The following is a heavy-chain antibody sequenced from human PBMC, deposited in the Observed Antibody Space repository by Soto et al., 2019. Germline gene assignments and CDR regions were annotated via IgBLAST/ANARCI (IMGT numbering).Heavy chain of an antibody. J-gene: IGHJ5*02. Sequence: ASVKVSCKASGYTFTGYYMHWVRQAPGQGLEWMGWINPNSGGTNYAQKFQGWVTMTRDTSISTAYMELSRLRSDDTAVYYCARSYSTNCSSTSCYHYNWFDPWGQGTLVTVSS. CDR1: GYTFTGYY. D-gene: IGHD2-2*01. V-gene: IGHV1-2*04. CDR3: ARSYSTNCSSTSCYHYNWFDP. CDR2: INPNSGGT.